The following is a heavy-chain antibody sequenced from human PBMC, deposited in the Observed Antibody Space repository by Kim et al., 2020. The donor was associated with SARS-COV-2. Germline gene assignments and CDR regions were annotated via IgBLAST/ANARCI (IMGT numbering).Heavy chain of an antibody. CDR3: ARRGWFGEFSD. V-gene: IGHV4-34*01. J-gene: IGHJ4*02. CDR2: INHSGST. CDR1: GGSFSGYY. Sequence: SETLSLTCAVYGGSFSGYYWSWIRQPPGKGLEWIGEINHSGSTNYNPSLKSRVTISVDTSKNQFSLKLSSVTAVDTAVYYCARRGWFGEFSDWGQGTLVT. D-gene: IGHD3-10*01.